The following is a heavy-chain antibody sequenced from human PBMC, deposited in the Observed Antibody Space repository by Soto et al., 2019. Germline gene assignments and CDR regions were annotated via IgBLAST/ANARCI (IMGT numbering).Heavy chain of an antibody. V-gene: IGHV4-59*01. Sequence: TSETLSLTCSVSGGSISFYNWNWIRQSPGKGLEWIGYIYHCGRTNYNPSLESRVTISVDTSKNQFSLQLSSVTAADTAVYYCAKGESPTHGFFFDIGGKGKMVPV. J-gene: IGHJ3*02. CDR2: IYHCGRT. CDR3: AKGESPTHGFFFDI. D-gene: IGHD3-3*01. CDR1: GGSISFYN.